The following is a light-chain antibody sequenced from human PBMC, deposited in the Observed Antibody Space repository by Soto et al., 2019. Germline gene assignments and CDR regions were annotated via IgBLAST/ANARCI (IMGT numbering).Light chain of an antibody. J-gene: IGKJ2*01. CDR2: KVS. V-gene: IGKV2-30*01. Sequence: KVSNRDPGVPDRFSGSGSGTDFTLRISRVEAEDLAIYYCMQGRLPYTFGQGTRLEIK. CDR3: MQGRLPYT.